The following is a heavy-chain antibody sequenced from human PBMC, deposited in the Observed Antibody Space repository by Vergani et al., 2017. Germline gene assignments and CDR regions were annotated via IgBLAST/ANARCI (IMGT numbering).Heavy chain of an antibody. CDR1: GFTFSSYA. J-gene: IGHJ6*02. Sequence: VQLVESGGGLVQPGRSLRLSCAASGFTFSSYAMHWVRQAPGKGLEWVAVISYDGSNKYYADSVKGRFTISRDNSKNTLYLQMNSLRAEDTAVYYCARQGGFSSSWYINTFYYYYGMDVWGQGTTVTVSS. CDR3: ARQGGFSSSWYINTFYYYYGMDV. V-gene: IGHV3-30-3*01. CDR2: ISYDGSNK. D-gene: IGHD6-13*01.